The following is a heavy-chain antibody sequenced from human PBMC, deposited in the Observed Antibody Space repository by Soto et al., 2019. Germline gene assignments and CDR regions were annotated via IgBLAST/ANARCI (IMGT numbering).Heavy chain of an antibody. D-gene: IGHD6-13*01. V-gene: IGHV3-30-3*01. J-gene: IGHJ5*02. CDR2: ISYDGSNK. Sequence: GGSLRLSCAASGFTFSSYAMHWVRQAPGKGLEWVAVISYDGSNKYYADSVKGRFTISRDNSKHTLYLQMNSLRAEDTAVYYCERDAADNWFDPWGQGTLVTVSS. CDR1: GFTFSSYA. CDR3: ERDAADNWFDP.